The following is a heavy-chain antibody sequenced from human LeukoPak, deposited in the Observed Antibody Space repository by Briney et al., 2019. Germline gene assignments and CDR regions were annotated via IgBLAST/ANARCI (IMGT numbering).Heavy chain of an antibody. J-gene: IGHJ4*02. CDR3: ARRDYYDSSGYSPLFDY. CDR1: GFTFSSYS. Sequence: GGSLRLSCAASGFTFSSYSMSWVRQAPGKGLEWVSGMSGNGGTTYYADSVKGRFTISRDNSKNTLYLQMNNLRAEDTAVYYCARRDYYDSSGYSPLFDYWGQGTLVTVSS. D-gene: IGHD3-22*01. CDR2: MSGNGGTT. V-gene: IGHV3-23*01.